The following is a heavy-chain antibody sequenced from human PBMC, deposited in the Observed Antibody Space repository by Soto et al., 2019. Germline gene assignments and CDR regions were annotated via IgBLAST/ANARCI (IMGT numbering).Heavy chain of an antibody. CDR1: GFTFSSYG. J-gene: IGHJ3*02. D-gene: IGHD3-10*01. Sequence: QVQLVESGGGVVQPGRSLRLSCAASGFTFSSYGMHWVRQAPGKGLEWVAVISYDGSNKYYADSVKGRFTISRDDSKHTLYLQMSSLRAEDTAVYFCAKDPHYSGNDAFDIWGHGTMVTVSS. CDR3: AKDPHYSGNDAFDI. V-gene: IGHV3-30*18. CDR2: ISYDGSNK.